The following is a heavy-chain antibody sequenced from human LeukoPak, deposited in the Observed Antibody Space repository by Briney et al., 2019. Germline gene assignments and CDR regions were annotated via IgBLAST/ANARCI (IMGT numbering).Heavy chain of an antibody. J-gene: IGHJ4*02. CDR2: INPNSGGT. CDR3: ARDLAAAGTRDY. V-gene: IGHV1-2*02. Sequence: GASVKVSCKASGYTFTSYGISWVRQAPGQGLEWMGWINPNSGGTNYAQKFQGRVTMTRDTSISTAYMELSRLRSDDTAVYYCARDLAAAGTRDYWGQGTLVTVSS. D-gene: IGHD6-13*01. CDR1: GYTFTSYG.